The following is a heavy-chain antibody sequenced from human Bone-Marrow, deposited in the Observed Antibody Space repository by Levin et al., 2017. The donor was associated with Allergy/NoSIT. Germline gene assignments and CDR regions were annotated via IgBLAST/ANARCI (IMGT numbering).Heavy chain of an antibody. V-gene: IGHV1-18*01. Sequence: ASVKVSCKASGYTFTSYGISWVRQAPGQGLEWMGWISAYNGNTNYAQKLQGRVTMTTDTSTSTAYMELRSLRSDDTAVYYCARYVRGRIVVVTALDYWGQGTLVTVSS. CDR1: GYTFTSYG. CDR2: ISAYNGNT. J-gene: IGHJ4*02. D-gene: IGHD2-21*02. CDR3: ARYVRGRIVVVTALDY.